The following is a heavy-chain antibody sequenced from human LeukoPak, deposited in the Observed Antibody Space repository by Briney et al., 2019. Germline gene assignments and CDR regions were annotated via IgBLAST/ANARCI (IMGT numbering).Heavy chain of an antibody. J-gene: IGHJ4*02. CDR1: GYTFTSYA. V-gene: IGHV1-3*01. CDR2: INAGNGNT. CDR3: ARGGFGSSGWYMTAYYFDY. D-gene: IGHD6-19*01. Sequence: ASVKVSCKASGYTFTSYAMHWVRQAPGQRLEWMGWINAGNGNTKYSQKFQGRVTITRDTSASTAYMELSSLRSEDTAVYYCARGGFGSSGWYMTAYYFDYWGQGTLVTVSS.